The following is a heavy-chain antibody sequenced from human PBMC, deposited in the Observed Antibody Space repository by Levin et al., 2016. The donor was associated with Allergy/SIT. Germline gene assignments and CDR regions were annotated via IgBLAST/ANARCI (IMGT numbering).Heavy chain of an antibody. CDR3: ATLRGLLQIDY. CDR2: IYHSGST. Sequence: GSLRLSCAVSGGSISSSNWWSWVRQPPGKGLEWIGEIYHSGSTNYNPSLKSRVTISVDKSKNQFSLKLSSVTAADTAVYYCATLRGLLQIDYWGQGTLVTVSS. D-gene: IGHD3-22*01. V-gene: IGHV4-4*02. J-gene: IGHJ4*02. CDR1: GGSISSSNW.